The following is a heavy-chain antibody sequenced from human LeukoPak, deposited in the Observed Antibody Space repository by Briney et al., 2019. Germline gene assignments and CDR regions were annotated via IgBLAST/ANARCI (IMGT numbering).Heavy chain of an antibody. J-gene: IGHJ4*02. CDR2: INPNSGGT. V-gene: IGHV1-2*04. CDR1: GYTFTGYY. D-gene: IGHD6-19*01. CDR3: ARGKGSGWPLDFDY. Sequence: GASVKVSCKASGYTFTGYYMHWVRQAPGQGLEWMGWINPNSGGTNYAQKFQGWVTMTRDTSISTAYMELSRLRSDDTAVYYCARGKGSGWPLDFDYWGQGTLVTVSS.